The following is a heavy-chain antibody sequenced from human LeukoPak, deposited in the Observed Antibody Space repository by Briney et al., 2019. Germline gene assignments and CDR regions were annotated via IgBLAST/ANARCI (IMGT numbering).Heavy chain of an antibody. J-gene: IGHJ3*02. D-gene: IGHD3-22*01. CDR1: GFTFSSYS. CDR2: ITSSSDYV. V-gene: IGHV3-21*04. CDR3: ARDRGPYDSSGYYPYDAFDI. Sequence: GGSLSLSRTASGFTFSSYSMNWVRQAPGKGLEWVSSITSSSDYVYYADSVKGRLTISRDNTKNSLFLQMNSLRAEDTALYYCARDRGPYDSSGYYPYDAFDIWGQ.